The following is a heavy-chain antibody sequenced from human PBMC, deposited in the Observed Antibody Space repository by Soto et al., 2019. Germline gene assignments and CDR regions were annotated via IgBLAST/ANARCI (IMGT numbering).Heavy chain of an antibody. CDR2: MNPNSGNT. D-gene: IGHD3-10*01. CDR3: ARVSVFSEFLAHYYYMDV. CDR1: GYTFTSYD. V-gene: IGHV1-8*01. J-gene: IGHJ6*03. Sequence: ASVKVSCKASGYTFTSYDINWVRQATGQGLEWKRWMNPNSGNTGYAQKFQGRVTMTRNTSISTAYMELSSLRSEDTAVYYCARVSVFSEFLAHYYYMDVRTKRTTVTV.